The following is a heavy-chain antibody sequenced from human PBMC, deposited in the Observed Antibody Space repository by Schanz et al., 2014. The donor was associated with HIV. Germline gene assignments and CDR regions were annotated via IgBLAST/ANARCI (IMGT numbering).Heavy chain of an antibody. CDR2: INHSGST. V-gene: IGHV4-34*01. CDR1: GGSFSGYY. J-gene: IGHJ4*02. D-gene: IGHD6-13*01. CDR3: ARDSTMDYFDY. Sequence: QVQLQQWGAGLLKPSETLSLTCAVYGGSFSGYYWTWIRQPPGKGLEWIGRINHSGSTNYNPSLKSRVTISVDTSSDKFSLKLSSVTAADTAVYYCARDSTMDYFDYWGQGTLVTVSS.